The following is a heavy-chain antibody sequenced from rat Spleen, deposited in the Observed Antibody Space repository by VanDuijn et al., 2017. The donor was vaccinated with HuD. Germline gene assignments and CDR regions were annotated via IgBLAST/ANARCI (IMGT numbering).Heavy chain of an antibody. V-gene: IGHV3-3*01. CDR3: AMSGYYSSYTRLMDV. Sequence: EVQLQESGPGLVKPSQSLSLTCSVTGYSITSNYWGWIRKFPGNKLEWMGYINNAGSTIYNPSLKSRISITRDTSKNQFFLQVNSVITEDTATYYCAMSGYYSSYTRLMDVWGQGASVTVSS. D-gene: IGHD1-2*01. J-gene: IGHJ4*01. CDR1: GYSITSNY. CDR2: INNAGST.